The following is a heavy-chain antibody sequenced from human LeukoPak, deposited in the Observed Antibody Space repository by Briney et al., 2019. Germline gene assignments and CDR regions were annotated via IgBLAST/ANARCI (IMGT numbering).Heavy chain of an antibody. Sequence: PGGSLRLSCAASGFTFSSYSMNWVRQAPGKGLEWVSYISSSSSTIYYADSVKGRFTISRDNAKNSLYLQMNSLRAEDTAVYYCARESRRVGEGDFDFWGQGTLVTVSS. D-gene: IGHD1-26*01. CDR1: GFTFSSYS. V-gene: IGHV3-48*01. CDR3: ARESRRVGEGDFDF. CDR2: ISSSSSTI. J-gene: IGHJ4*02.